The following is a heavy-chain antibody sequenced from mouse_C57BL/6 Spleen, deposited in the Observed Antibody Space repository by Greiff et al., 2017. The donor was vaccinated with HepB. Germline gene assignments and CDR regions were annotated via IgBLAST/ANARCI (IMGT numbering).Heavy chain of an antibody. D-gene: IGHD4-1*01. CDR3: ERYAGTRYYFDY. CDR1: GYTFTDYY. V-gene: IGHV1-26*01. J-gene: IGHJ2*01. CDR2: INPNNGGT. Sequence: VQLQQSGPELVKPGASVKISCKASGYTFTDYYMNWVKQSHGKSLEWIGDINPNNGGTSYNQKFKGKATLTVDKSSSTAYMELRSLTSEDSAVYYCERYAGTRYYFDYWGQGTTLTVSS.